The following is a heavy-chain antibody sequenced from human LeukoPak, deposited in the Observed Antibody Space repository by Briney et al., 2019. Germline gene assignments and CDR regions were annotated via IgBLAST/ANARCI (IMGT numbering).Heavy chain of an antibody. CDR3: AKRNSVPGAGGAYDF. CDR2: IVGSDART. J-gene: IGHJ3*01. V-gene: IGHV3-23*01. Sequence: PGGSLRLSCAASGFTFSSYAMIWVRQAPGEGLEWVSSIVGSDARTYYADSVEGRFIISRDNSKNMLYLQMNSLRAEDTAVYYCAKRNSVPGAGGAYDFWGQGTMVTVSS. D-gene: IGHD6-19*01. CDR1: GFTFSSYA.